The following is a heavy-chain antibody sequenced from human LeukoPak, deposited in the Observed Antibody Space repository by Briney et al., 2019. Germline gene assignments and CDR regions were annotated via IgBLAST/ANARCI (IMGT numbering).Heavy chain of an antibody. Sequence: SVKVSCKASGGTFSSYAISWVRQAPGQGLEWMGRIIPILGIANYAQKFQGRVTITADKSTSTAYMELSSLRSEDTDVYYCARDLTAYDSSGYAYWGQGTLVTVSS. CDR3: ARDLTAYDSSGYAY. CDR2: IIPILGIA. D-gene: IGHD3-22*01. CDR1: GGTFSSYA. V-gene: IGHV1-69*04. J-gene: IGHJ4*02.